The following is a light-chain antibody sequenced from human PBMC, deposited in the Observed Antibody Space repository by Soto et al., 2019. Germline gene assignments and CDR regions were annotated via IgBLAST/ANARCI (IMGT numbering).Light chain of an antibody. J-gene: IGLJ1*01. CDR1: SSNIGAGYE. Sequence: QSVLTQPPSVSEAPGQRVTISCTGSSSNIGAGYEAHWYQQVPGTAPKLLIYENNNRPSGLPDRFSGSKSGTSASLAITGLQAEDEAEYYGHSYDSSLSGYVFGTGTKVTVL. V-gene: IGLV1-40*01. CDR3: HSYDSSLSGYV. CDR2: ENN.